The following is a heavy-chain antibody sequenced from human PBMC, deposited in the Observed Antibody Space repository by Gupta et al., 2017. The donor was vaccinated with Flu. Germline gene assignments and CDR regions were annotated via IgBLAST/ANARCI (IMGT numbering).Heavy chain of an antibody. V-gene: IGHV3-74*01. Sequence: EVQLVESGGGLVQPGGSLRLSCEASGFTFSSYWMHWVRQAPGKGLVWVSRINSDGSSTSYADSVKGRFTISRDNAKNTLYLQMNSLRAEDTAVYYCARGHIVVVTAMWGSDGYYYGMDVWGQGTTVTVSS. J-gene: IGHJ6*02. D-gene: IGHD2-21*02. CDR2: INSDGSST. CDR1: GFTFSSYW. CDR3: ARGHIVVVTAMWGSDGYYYGMDV.